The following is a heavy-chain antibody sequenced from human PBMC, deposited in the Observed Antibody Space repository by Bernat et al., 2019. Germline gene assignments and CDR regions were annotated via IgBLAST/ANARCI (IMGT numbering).Heavy chain of an antibody. D-gene: IGHD3-3*01. CDR3: ARAGYDFWSGYYTHVAYFDY. Sequence: QVQLVESGGGVVQPGRSLRLSCAASGFTFSSYGMHWVRQAPGKGPEWVAVIWYDGSNKYYAESVKGRFTLSRDNSKNTLYLQMNSLRAEDTAVYYCARAGYDFWSGYYTHVAYFDYWGQGTLVTVSS. J-gene: IGHJ4*02. CDR1: GFTFSSYG. V-gene: IGHV3-33*01. CDR2: IWYDGSNK.